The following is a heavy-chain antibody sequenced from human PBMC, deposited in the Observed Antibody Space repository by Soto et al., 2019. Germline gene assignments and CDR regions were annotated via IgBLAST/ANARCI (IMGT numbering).Heavy chain of an antibody. J-gene: IGHJ4*02. CDR2: INPNSGGT. V-gene: IGHV1-2*02. Sequence: ASVKVSCKASGYTFTGYYMHWVRQAPGQGLEWMGWINPNSGGTNYAQKFQGRVTMTRDTSISTAYMELSRLRSDDTAVYYCARDYGITFGGVEGYWGQGXLVTVSS. D-gene: IGHD3-16*01. CDR3: ARDYGITFGGVEGY. CDR1: GYTFTGYY.